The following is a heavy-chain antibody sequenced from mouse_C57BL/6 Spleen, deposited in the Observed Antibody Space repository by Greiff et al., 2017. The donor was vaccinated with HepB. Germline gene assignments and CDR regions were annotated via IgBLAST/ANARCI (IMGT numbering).Heavy chain of an antibody. CDR3: ARRTSYDYDGSWFAY. CDR1: GYTFTSYW. V-gene: IGHV1-55*01. CDR2: IYPGSGST. J-gene: IGHJ3*01. Sequence: VQLQQSGAELVKPGASVKMSCKASGYTFTSYWITWVKQRPGQGLEWIGDIYPGSGSTNYNEKFKSKATLTVDTSSSPAYMQLSSLTSEDSAVYYCARRTSYDYDGSWFAYWGQGTRVTVAA. D-gene: IGHD2-4*01.